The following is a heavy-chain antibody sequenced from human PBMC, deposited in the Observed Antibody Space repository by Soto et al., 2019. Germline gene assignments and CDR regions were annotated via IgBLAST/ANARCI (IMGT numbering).Heavy chain of an antibody. V-gene: IGHV3-74*01. D-gene: IGHD3-16*01. J-gene: IGHJ4*02. CDR2: IQSDGSSP. CDR3: ARGGAPDY. CDR1: GFTFNYYW. Sequence: EVQLVESGGGLVQPGGSLRLSCVASGFTFNYYWMHWVRQAPGKGLVWVSRIQSDGSSPDYVDSVKGRFTISRDNAKNTLYLQMNNLRAEDTTVYYCARGGAPDYWGQGTLVTVSS.